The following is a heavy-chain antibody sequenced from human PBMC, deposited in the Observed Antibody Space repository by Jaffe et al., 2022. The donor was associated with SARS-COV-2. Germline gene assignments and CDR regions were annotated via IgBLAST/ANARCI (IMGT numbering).Heavy chain of an antibody. V-gene: IGHV4-34*01. Sequence: QVQLQQWGAGLLKPSETLSLTCAVYGGSFSGYYWSWIRQPPGKGLEWIGEINHSGSTNYNPSLKSRVTISVDTSKNQFSLKLSSVTAADTAVYYCARLYYYYYMDVWGKGTTVTVSS. CDR1: GGSFSGYY. CDR3: ARLYYYYYMDV. CDR2: INHSGST. J-gene: IGHJ6*03.